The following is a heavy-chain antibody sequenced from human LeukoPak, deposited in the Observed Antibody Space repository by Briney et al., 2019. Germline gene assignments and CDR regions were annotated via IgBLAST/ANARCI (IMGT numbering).Heavy chain of an antibody. CDR3: ARDEIGSYFHH. CDR1: GFTFSSHW. CDR2: INRDESEK. J-gene: IGHJ1*01. V-gene: IGHV3-7*01. D-gene: IGHD1-26*01. Sequence: GGSLRLSCAASGFTFSSHWMTWVRQAPGKGLEGVANINRDESEKNYVDSVKGRFTISRDNAKNLLYLHMNSLRVEDTAIYFCARDEIGSYFHHWGQGTLVTVSS.